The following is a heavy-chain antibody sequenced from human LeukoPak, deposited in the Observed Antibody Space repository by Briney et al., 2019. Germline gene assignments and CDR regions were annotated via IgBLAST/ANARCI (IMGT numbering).Heavy chain of an antibody. CDR3: ARSGGSYYNDAFDI. Sequence: GGSLRLSCAASGFTFSSYEMNWVRQAPGKGLEWVSYISSSGSTIYYADSVKGRFTISRDNAKNSLYLQMNSLRAEDPAVYYCARSGGSYYNDAFDIWGQGTMVTVSS. V-gene: IGHV3-48*03. D-gene: IGHD1-26*01. J-gene: IGHJ3*02. CDR1: GFTFSSYE. CDR2: ISSSGSTI.